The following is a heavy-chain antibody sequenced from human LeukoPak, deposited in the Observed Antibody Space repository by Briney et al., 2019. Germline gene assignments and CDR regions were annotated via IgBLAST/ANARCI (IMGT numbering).Heavy chain of an antibody. CDR3: ARAKSGKAMAFDY. D-gene: IGHD5-24*01. CDR2: LYSGGDT. V-gene: IGHV3-53*01. CDR1: GFTVSNNY. J-gene: IGHJ4*02. Sequence: GGSLRLSCAASGFTVSNNYMNWVRQAPGKGLEWVSVLYSGGDTDYVDSVKGRLTISRDSSKNTLYLQMNSLRDEDTAMYYCARAKSGKAMAFDYWGQGTLVTVSS.